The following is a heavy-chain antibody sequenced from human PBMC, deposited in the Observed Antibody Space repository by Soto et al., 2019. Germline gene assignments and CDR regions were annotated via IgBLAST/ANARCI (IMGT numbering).Heavy chain of an antibody. CDR3: ARETTTITIADY. CDR1: GFTFSSYN. V-gene: IGHV3-48*01. D-gene: IGHD3-9*01. Sequence: EVQLVESGGGLVQPGGSLRLSCVVSGFTFSSYNMNWVRRAPGKGLEWVSYISSSGSAIYADSVKGRFTISRDNAKNSLYLQMNSLRAEDTAVYYCARETTTITIADYWGQSTLVTVSS. CDR2: ISSSGSAI. J-gene: IGHJ4*02.